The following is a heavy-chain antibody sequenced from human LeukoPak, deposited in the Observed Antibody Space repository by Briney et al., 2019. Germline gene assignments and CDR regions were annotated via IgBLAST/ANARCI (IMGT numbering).Heavy chain of an antibody. V-gene: IGHV3-23*01. CDR2: ISGSGGST. Sequence: GGSLRLSCAPSGFTFTSYAMSWVRQAPGKGLEWVSAISGSGGSTYYADSVKGRFTISRDNSKNTLYLQMNSLRAEDTAVYYRAKDAYYYDSSGSTYWGQGTLVTVSP. CDR3: AKDAYYYDSSGSTY. J-gene: IGHJ4*02. CDR1: GFTFTSYA. D-gene: IGHD3-22*01.